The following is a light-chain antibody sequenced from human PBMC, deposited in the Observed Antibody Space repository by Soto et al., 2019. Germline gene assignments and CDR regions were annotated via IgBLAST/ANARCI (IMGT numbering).Light chain of an antibody. CDR3: QQSYSTPLT. Sequence: DIQMTQSPSSLSASVGDRVTITCRASQSISSYLNWYQQKPGKAPKLLIYAASSLQSGVPSRFSGSGSGTEFTLTISSLQPEDFATYYCQQSYSTPLTFRGGTKVEIK. V-gene: IGKV1-39*01. CDR2: AAS. CDR1: QSISSY. J-gene: IGKJ4*01.